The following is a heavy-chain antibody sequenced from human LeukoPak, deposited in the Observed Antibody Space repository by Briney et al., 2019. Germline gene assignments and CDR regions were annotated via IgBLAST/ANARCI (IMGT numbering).Heavy chain of an antibody. Sequence: ASVNVSCKVSGYTLTELSMHWVRQAPGKGLEWMGGFDPEDGETIYAQKFQGRVTMTEDTSTDTAYMELSSLRSEDTAVYYCATATQAIYGSGSPFDYWGQGTLVTVSS. CDR3: ATATQAIYGSGSPFDY. CDR1: GYTLTELS. D-gene: IGHD3-10*01. CDR2: FDPEDGET. J-gene: IGHJ4*02. V-gene: IGHV1-24*01.